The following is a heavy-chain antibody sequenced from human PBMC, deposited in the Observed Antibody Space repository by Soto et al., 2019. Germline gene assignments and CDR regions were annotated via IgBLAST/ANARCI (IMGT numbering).Heavy chain of an antibody. Sequence: SGPTLVNPTQTLTLTCTFSGFSLSTSGVGVGWIRQPPGKALEWLALIYWNDDKRCSPSLKSRLTITKDTSKNQVVLTMTNMDPVDTATYYCAHRAVAGLLPRYYFDYWGQGTLVTVSS. CDR3: AHRAVAGLLPRYYFDY. D-gene: IGHD6-19*01. J-gene: IGHJ4*02. CDR2: IYWNDDK. CDR1: GFSLSTSGVG. V-gene: IGHV2-5*01.